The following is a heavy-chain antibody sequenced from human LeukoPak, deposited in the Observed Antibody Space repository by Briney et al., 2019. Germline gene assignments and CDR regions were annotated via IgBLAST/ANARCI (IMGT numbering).Heavy chain of an antibody. CDR1: GFTFSNHW. J-gene: IGHJ4*02. D-gene: IGHD2-15*01. V-gene: IGHV3-7*01. CDR3: ARSQDAAYDY. CDR2: IKQDGSER. Sequence: GGSLRLSCAASGFTFSNHWMSWLRQAPGKGLEWVANIKQDGSERYYVDSVKGRFTISRDNAKNSLFLQMNSLRAEDTAVYYCARSQDAAYDYWGQGILVTVSS.